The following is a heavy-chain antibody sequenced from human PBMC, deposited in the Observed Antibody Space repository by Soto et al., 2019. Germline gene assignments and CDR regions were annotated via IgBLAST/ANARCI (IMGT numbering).Heavy chain of an antibody. D-gene: IGHD2-15*01. V-gene: IGHV4-34*01. J-gene: IGHJ6*02. CDR2: INHSGST. Sequence: SETLSLTCTVSGVSISSYYWSWIRQPPGKGLEWIGEINHSGSTNYNPSLKSRVTISVDTSKNQFSLKLSSVTAADTAVYYCARGLGYCSGGSCYMRYYYYGMDVWGQGTTVTVSS. CDR1: GVSISSYY. CDR3: ARGLGYCSGGSCYMRYYYYGMDV.